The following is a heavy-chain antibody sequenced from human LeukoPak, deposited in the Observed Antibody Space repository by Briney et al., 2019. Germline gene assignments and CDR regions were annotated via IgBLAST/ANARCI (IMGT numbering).Heavy chain of an antibody. Sequence: ATVKISCKVSGYTFTDYYMHWVQQAPGKGLEWMGLVDPEDGETIHAEKFQGRVTITADTSTDTAYMELSSLRSEDTAVYYCATQKRDYYDSSGLDWGQGTLVTVSS. V-gene: IGHV1-69-2*01. CDR3: ATQKRDYYDSSGLD. CDR2: VDPEDGET. J-gene: IGHJ4*02. D-gene: IGHD3-22*01. CDR1: GYTFTDYY.